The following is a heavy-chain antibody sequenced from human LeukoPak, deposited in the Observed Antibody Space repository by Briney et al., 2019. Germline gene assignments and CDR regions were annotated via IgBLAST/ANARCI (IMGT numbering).Heavy chain of an antibody. CDR2: IIPIFGTA. D-gene: IGHD4/OR15-4a*01. J-gene: IGHJ4*02. V-gene: IGHV1-69*06. Sequence: SVKVSCPASGGTFSSYAISWVRQAPGQGLEWMGGIIPIFGTANYAQKFQCRVTITADKSTSTAYMELSSLRSEDTAVYYCARDQGSYGDFDYWGQGTLVTVSS. CDR1: GGTFSSYA. CDR3: ARDQGSYGDFDY.